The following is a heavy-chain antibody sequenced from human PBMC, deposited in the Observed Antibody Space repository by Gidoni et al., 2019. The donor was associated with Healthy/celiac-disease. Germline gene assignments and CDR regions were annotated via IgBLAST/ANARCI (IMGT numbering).Heavy chain of an antibody. Sequence: QVQLVQSGAEVKKPGASVTVSCKASGYTFTSYAMHWVRQAPGQRLEWMGWINAGNGNTKYSQKFQGRVTITRDTSASTAYMELSSLRSEDTAVYYCARGLGVGATKYYYYGMDVWGQGTTVTVSS. J-gene: IGHJ6*02. D-gene: IGHD1-26*01. CDR1: GYTFTSYA. CDR3: ARGLGVGATKYYYYGMDV. V-gene: IGHV1-3*01. CDR2: INAGNGNT.